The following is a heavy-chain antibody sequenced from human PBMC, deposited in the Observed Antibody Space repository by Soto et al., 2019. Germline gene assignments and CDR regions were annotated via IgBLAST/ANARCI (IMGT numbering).Heavy chain of an antibody. CDR3: ARDLAAAAY. J-gene: IGHJ4*02. D-gene: IGHD6-13*01. CDR1: GYIFTNHY. CDR2: INPLPTSGST. V-gene: IGHV1-46*01. Sequence: ASVKVSCKASGYIFTNHYIHWVRQPPGQGLEWMAIINPLPTSGSTNYAQKFQGRVTVTRDTSTSTVYLELSSLRSDDTAVYYCARDLAAAAYWGQGTLVTVSS.